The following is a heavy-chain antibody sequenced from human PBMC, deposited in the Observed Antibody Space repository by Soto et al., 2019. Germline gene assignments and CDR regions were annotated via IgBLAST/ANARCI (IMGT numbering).Heavy chain of an antibody. Sequence: QLVESGGGLVTPGKSVTLSCVGSGFDFTAAWMHWVRQAPGTGLEWVGRIKSRGNGGTTDYSAPVRGRFTISRDDSKDTVYLQMSSLKTEDTAVYFCAKQRGPSGSSYSGLEVWGQGSTVTVTS. D-gene: IGHD1-1*01. CDR2: IKSRGNGGTT. J-gene: IGHJ6*01. CDR3: AKQRGPSGSSYSGLEV. V-gene: IGHV3-15*07. CDR1: GFDFTAAW.